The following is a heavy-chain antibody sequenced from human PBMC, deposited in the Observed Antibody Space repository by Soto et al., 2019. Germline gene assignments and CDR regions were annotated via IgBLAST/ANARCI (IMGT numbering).Heavy chain of an antibody. V-gene: IGHV5-10-1*01. CDR3: ARQFVGATTSYYYYYGMDV. CDR1: GYSFTSYW. J-gene: IGHJ6*02. Sequence: PGESLKISCKGSGYSFTSYWISWVRQMPGKGLEWMGRIDPSDSYTNYSPSFQGHVTISADKSISTAYLQWSSLKASDTAMYYCARQFVGATTSYYYYYGMDVWGQGTTVTVSS. D-gene: IGHD1-26*01. CDR2: IDPSDSYT.